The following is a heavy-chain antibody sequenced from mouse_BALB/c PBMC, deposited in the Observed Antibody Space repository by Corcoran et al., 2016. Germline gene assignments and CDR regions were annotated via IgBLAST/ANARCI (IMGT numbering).Heavy chain of an antibody. CDR1: GYTFTSYV. J-gene: IGHJ2*01. V-gene: IGHV1S136*01. D-gene: IGHD2-1*01. Sequence: EVXLQQSGPELVKPGASVKMSCKASGYTFTSYVMHWVKQKPGQGLEWIGYIYPYNDGTKYTEKFKGKATLTSDKSSSTAYMELSSLTYEDSAVYYCAREVPGGNPFDYWGQGTTLTVSS. CDR3: AREVPGGNPFDY. CDR2: IYPYNDGT.